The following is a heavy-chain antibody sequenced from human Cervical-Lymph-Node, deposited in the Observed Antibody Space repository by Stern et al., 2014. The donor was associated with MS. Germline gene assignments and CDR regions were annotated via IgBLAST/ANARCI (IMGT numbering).Heavy chain of an antibody. Sequence: QVQLLESGGGVVQPGRSLRLSCAASGFTFSNYGMHWVRQAPGKGLEWVAVIWYDGSYIYYGDSVKGRFTISRDNSKNTLYLQMNSLRAEDTAVYYCASDHSLILVNPDYWGQGTLVTVSS. V-gene: IGHV3-33*01. CDR1: GFTFSNYG. CDR2: IWYDGSYI. J-gene: IGHJ4*02. D-gene: IGHD3-22*01. CDR3: ASDHSLILVNPDY.